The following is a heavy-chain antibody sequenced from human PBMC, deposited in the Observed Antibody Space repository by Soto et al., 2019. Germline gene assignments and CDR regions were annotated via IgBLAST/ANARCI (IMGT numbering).Heavy chain of an antibody. Sequence: QVQLVQSGAEVRKPGASVKVSCKASGYSFSSYGINWVRQAPGQGLEWMGWINTYNGNRNYAQKFEDRVTMTTATSTNTVYMALRSMKSDDTAIYYCGRDRLRGYDSSGFYSWGQGTLVTVSS. CDR1: GYSFSSYG. V-gene: IGHV1-18*01. CDR2: INTYNGNR. CDR3: GRDRLRGYDSSGFYS. D-gene: IGHD3-22*01. J-gene: IGHJ4*02.